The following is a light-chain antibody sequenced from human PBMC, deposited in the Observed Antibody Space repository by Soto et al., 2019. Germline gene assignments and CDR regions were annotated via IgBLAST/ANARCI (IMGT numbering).Light chain of an antibody. CDR3: CSYAGSYTYV. J-gene: IGLJ1*01. CDR2: EVS. CDR1: SSDVGSYNF. Sequence: QSVLTQPAPVSGSPGQSITISCTGTSSDVGSYNFVSWYQQHPGKAPKLMIYEVSKRPSGVSNGFSGSKSGNTASLTISGLQAEDEADYYCCSYAGSYTYVFGTGTKVTVL. V-gene: IGLV2-23*02.